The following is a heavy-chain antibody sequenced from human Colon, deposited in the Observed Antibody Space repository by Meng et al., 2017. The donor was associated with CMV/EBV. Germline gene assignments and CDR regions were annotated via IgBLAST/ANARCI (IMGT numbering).Heavy chain of an antibody. V-gene: IGHV1-24*01. CDR1: GYTLTELS. CDR3: ASERLGAAAIPLDY. Sequence: ASVKVSCKVSGYTLTELSIHWVRQAPGKGLEWMGGFNPEDGERVYAQKFQGRVTMTDDTSTDTAYMELSSLRFEDTADYYCASERLGAAAIPLDYWGQGTPVTVSS. CDR2: FNPEDGER. D-gene: IGHD6-13*01. J-gene: IGHJ4*02.